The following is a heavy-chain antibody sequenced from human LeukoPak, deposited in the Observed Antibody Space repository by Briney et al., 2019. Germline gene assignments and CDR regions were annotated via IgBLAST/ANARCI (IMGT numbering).Heavy chain of an antibody. CDR3: ARRAAAAGRSTFGLSTHPALD. Sequence: GESLKISCKGSGYSFTSYWIGWVRQMPGKGLEWMGIIYPGDSDTRYSPSFQGQVTISADKSISTAYLQWSSLKASDTAMYYCARRAAAAGRSTFGLSTHPALDWGQGTLVTVSS. J-gene: IGHJ4*02. CDR1: GYSFTSYW. V-gene: IGHV5-51*01. CDR2: IYPGDSDT. D-gene: IGHD6-13*01.